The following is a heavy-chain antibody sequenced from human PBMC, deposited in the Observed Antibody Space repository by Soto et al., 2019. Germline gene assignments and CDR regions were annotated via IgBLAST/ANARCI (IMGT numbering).Heavy chain of an antibody. D-gene: IGHD3-10*01. CDR3: ASGYGYFDY. V-gene: IGHV3-11*05. J-gene: IGHJ4*02. CDR1: GVTLSDYY. Sequence: VQLVESGGGLVKPGGSLRLSCAASGVTLSDYYMKWIRQAPGKGLELISYISSSSSHTNYADSGKGRFTISRDNAKNSLYLQMNSLRAEDTAVYDCASGYGYFDYWGQGALVTFSS. CDR2: ISSSSSHT.